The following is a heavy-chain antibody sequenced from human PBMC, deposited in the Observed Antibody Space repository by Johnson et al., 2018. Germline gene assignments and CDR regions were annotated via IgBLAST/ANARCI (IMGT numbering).Heavy chain of an antibody. D-gene: IGHD3-22*01. Sequence: QVQLQESGPGLVKPSETLSLTCTVSGGSISSSSYYWGWIRQPPGKGREWIGSIYYSGSTYYNPSLKSRVTIPVDPSMNQFSLKLSSVTAADTAVYYCARRGYYYDSIGYRGAFDIWGQGTMVTVSS. CDR2: IYYSGST. J-gene: IGHJ3*02. CDR3: ARRGYYYDSIGYRGAFDI. CDR1: GGSISSSSYY. V-gene: IGHV4-39*01.